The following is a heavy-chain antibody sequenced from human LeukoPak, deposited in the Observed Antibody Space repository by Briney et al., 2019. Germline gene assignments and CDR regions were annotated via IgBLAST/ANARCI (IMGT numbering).Heavy chain of an antibody. CDR1: GGSIDTYY. CDR2: TYSSGST. CDR3: ARTFADFWSGYYRGSNFDY. D-gene: IGHD3-3*01. V-gene: IGHV4-59*13. Sequence: SETLSLTCTVSGGSIDTYYWSWIRQPPGKGLEWIGYTYSSGSTNYNPSLKSRVTISVDTSKNQFSLNLASVTAADTAVYYCARTFADFWSGYYRGSNFDYWGQGTLVTVSS. J-gene: IGHJ4*02.